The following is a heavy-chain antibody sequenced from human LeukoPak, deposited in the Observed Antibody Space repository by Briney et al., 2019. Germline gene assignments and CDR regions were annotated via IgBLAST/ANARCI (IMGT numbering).Heavy chain of an antibody. D-gene: IGHD4-17*01. V-gene: IGHV1-2*02. Sequence: ASVKVSCMASVYTFTGYYMHWVRQAPGQGLEWMGWINPNSGGTNYAQKFQGRVTMTRDTSINTAYMELSRLRSDDTAVYYCARVSPEVTTLDYRGQGTLVTVSS. J-gene: IGHJ4*02. CDR2: INPNSGGT. CDR3: ARVSPEVTTLDY. CDR1: VYTFTGYY.